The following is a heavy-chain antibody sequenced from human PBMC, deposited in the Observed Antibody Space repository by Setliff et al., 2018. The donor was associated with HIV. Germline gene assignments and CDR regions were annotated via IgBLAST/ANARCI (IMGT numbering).Heavy chain of an antibody. Sequence: PAGSLRLSCAASGFRFSSFGMHWVRQAPGKGLEWVAVASYDGSNKFYADSVKGRFTISRDKSKNTLYLQMNSLRAEDTAVYYCAKDLGSGSHPIFDYWGQGTLVTVSS. J-gene: IGHJ4*02. D-gene: IGHD3-10*01. V-gene: IGHV3-30*18. CDR3: AKDLGSGSHPIFDY. CDR2: ASYDGSNK. CDR1: GFRFSSFG.